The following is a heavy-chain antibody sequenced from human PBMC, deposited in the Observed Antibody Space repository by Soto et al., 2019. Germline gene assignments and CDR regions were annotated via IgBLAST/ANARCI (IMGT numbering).Heavy chain of an antibody. CDR1: GYTFSSYD. V-gene: IGHV1-8*01. Sequence: GASLKVSCKSSGYTFSSYDINWVRQATGQGLEWMGWLNPNSGDTGYAQKFQGRVTLTRNTSINTAYIELSSLTSDDTAVYYCATSGGGWYLYWG. J-gene: IGHJ4*01. D-gene: IGHD6-19*01. CDR3: ATSGGGWYLY. CDR2: LNPNSGDT.